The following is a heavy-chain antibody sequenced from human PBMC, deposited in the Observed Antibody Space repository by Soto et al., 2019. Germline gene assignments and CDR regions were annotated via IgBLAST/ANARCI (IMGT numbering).Heavy chain of an antibody. D-gene: IGHD6-19*01. J-gene: IGHJ4*02. CDR2: ISGSGSTV. V-gene: IGHV3-48*03. CDR1: GFSISDYE. Sequence: GGSLRLSCAASGFSISDYEMNWVRQAPGKGLEWVSYISGSGSTVYYADSVKGRFTISRDNAKNSVFLQINTLRVEDAAIYYCARNPSGQWVVSLYCDLWGQGTLVTVSS. CDR3: ARNPSGQWVVSLYCDL.